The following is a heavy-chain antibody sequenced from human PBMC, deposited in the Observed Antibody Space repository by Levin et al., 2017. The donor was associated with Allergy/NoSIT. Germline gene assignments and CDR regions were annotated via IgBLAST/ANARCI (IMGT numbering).Heavy chain of an antibody. J-gene: IGHJ4*02. Sequence: SETLSLTCSISGASISNYYWNWIRQPPGKGLEWIGYIHSGTTHYNPSLKSRLTISVDTSKNQFSLRLTSVTAADTAGYYCARDGDGFDFWGQGTLVTVSS. CDR3: ARDGDGFDF. D-gene: IGHD7-27*01. CDR2: IHSGTT. V-gene: IGHV4-59*01. CDR1: GASISNYY.